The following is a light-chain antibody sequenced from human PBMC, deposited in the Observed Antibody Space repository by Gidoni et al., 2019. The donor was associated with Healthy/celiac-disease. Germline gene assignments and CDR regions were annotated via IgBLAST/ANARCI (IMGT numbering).Light chain of an antibody. CDR3: QQYGSSPGT. V-gene: IGKV3-20*01. J-gene: IGKJ1*01. Sequence: EIVLTQSPGTLSLSPGERATLSCRASQRVSSSYLAWYQQKPGQAPRLLIYGASSRATGIPDRCSGSGSGTDFTLTISRLEPEDFAVYYCQQYGSSPGTFGQGTKVEIK. CDR1: QRVSSSY. CDR2: GAS.